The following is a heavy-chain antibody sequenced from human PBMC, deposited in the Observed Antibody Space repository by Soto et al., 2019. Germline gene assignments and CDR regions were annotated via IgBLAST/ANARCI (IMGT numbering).Heavy chain of an antibody. CDR3: ARDPRIAAAGTRSYYYGMDV. J-gene: IGHJ6*02. D-gene: IGHD6-13*01. Sequence: ASVKVSCKASGYTFTSYYMHWVRQAPGQGLEWMGIINPSGGSTSYAQKFQGRVTMTRDTSTSTVYMELGSLRSEDTAVYYCARDPRIAAAGTRSYYYGMDVWGQGTTVTVSS. V-gene: IGHV1-46*01. CDR2: INPSGGST. CDR1: GYTFTSYY.